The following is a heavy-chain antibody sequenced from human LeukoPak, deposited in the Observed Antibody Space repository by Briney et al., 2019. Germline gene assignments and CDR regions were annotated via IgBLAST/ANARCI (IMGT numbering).Heavy chain of an antibody. Sequence: PGGSLRLSCAASGFTFSGYAMSWVRQAPGKGLEWVSAISGSGGSTYYADSVKGRFTISRDNSKNTLYLQMNSLRAEDTAVYYCAKGSNCGGDCYGDYFDYWGQGTLVTVSS. V-gene: IGHV3-23*01. J-gene: IGHJ4*02. CDR3: AKGSNCGGDCYGDYFDY. CDR1: GFTFSGYA. D-gene: IGHD2-21*01. CDR2: ISGSGGST.